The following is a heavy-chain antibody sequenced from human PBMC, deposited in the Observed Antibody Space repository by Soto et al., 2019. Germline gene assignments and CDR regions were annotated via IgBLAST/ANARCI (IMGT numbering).Heavy chain of an antibody. V-gene: IGHV4-31*03. J-gene: IGHJ4*02. Sequence: SESLSLTCTVSGGSSSSCGNYWSWIRQHPGKILEWIGYIYYSGSTYYNPSLKSRVTISVDTSKNQFSLILSSVTAADTAVYYCARHEHCRSGSCYFLRLFDFRGLGTLVTVSS. CDR2: IYYSGST. CDR3: ARHEHCRSGSCYFLRLFDF. CDR1: GGSSSSCGNY. D-gene: IGHD2-15*01.